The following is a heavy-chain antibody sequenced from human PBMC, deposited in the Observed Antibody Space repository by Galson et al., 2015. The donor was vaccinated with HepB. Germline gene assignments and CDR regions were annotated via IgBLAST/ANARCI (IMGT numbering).Heavy chain of an antibody. CDR3: AREWYYGSVAGAFDI. V-gene: IGHV3-48*01. CDR1: GFTFSSYS. CDR2: ISSSSTI. Sequence: SLRLSCAASGFTFSSYSMNWVRQAPGKGLEWVSYISSSSTIYYADSVKGRFTISRDNAKNSLYLQMNSLRAEDTAVYYCAREWYYGSVAGAFDIWGQGTMVTVSS. J-gene: IGHJ3*02. D-gene: IGHD3-10*01.